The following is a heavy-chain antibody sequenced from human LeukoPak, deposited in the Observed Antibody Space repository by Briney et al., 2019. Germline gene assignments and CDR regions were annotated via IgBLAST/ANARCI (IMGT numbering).Heavy chain of an antibody. V-gene: IGHV1-2*04. Sequence: ASVKVSCKASGYTFTGYYMHWVRQAPGQGLEWMGWINPNSGGTNYAQKFQGWVTMTRDTSISTAYMELSRLRSDDTAVYYCARAGIAVRMKNAFDIWGQGTMVTVSS. CDR1: GYTFTGYY. CDR2: INPNSGGT. J-gene: IGHJ3*02. D-gene: IGHD6-19*01. CDR3: ARAGIAVRMKNAFDI.